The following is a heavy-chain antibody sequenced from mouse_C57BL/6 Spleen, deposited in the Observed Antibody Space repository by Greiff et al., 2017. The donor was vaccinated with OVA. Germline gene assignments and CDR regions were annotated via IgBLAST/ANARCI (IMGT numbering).Heavy chain of an antibody. CDR1: GYSITSCYY. V-gene: IGHV3-6*01. CDR3: AGSLYGSSPWFAY. CDR2: ISYDGSN. J-gene: IGHJ3*01. D-gene: IGHD1-1*01. Sequence: DVQLQESGPGLVKPSQSLSLTCSVTGYSITSCYYWNWIRQFPGNKLEWMGYISYDGSNNYNPSLKNRISITRDTSKNQFFLKLNSVTTEDTATYYCAGSLYGSSPWFAYWGQGTLVTVSA.